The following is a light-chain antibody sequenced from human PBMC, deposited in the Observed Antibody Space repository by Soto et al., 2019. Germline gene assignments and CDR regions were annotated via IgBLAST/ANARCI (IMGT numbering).Light chain of an antibody. V-gene: IGKV1-5*01. Sequence: DIQMTQPPSTLSASVGDRVTITCRASQSISSWLAWYQQKPGKAPKLLIYDASSLESGVPSRFSGSGSWTEFTLTISSLQPVNFATYYCQQYNSYSKWTFGQGTKVEIK. CDR1: QSISSW. CDR3: QQYNSYSKWT. CDR2: DAS. J-gene: IGKJ1*01.